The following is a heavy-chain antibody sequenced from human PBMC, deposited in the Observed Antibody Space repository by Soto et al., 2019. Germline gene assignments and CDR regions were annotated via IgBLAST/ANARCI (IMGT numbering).Heavy chain of an antibody. CDR2: INHSGST. J-gene: IGHJ6*03. Sequence: TSETLSLTCAFYGGSFSRYYWNLIRQPPGKGQEWIGEINHSGSTNYNPSLKSRVTISADTSKHQFSLWLSSVTAADSGIYYCASYHYYDFWIGSRHYMDAWGKGTTVTVSS. V-gene: IGHV4-34*01. D-gene: IGHD3-3*01. CDR1: GGSFSRYY. CDR3: ASYHYYDFWIGSRHYMDA.